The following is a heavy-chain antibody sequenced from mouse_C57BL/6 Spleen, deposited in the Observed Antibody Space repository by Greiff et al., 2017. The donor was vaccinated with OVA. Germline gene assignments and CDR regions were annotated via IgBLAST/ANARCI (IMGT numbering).Heavy chain of an antibody. Sequence: QVQLQQPGAELVRPGTSVKLSCKASGYTFTSYWMHWVKQRPGQGLEWIGVIDPSDSYTNYNQKFKGKATLTVDTSSSTAYMQLSSLTSEDSAVYYCALYSNFYYFDDWGQGTTLTVSS. D-gene: IGHD2-5*01. J-gene: IGHJ2*01. V-gene: IGHV1-59*01. CDR2: IDPSDSYT. CDR3: ALYSNFYYFDD. CDR1: GYTFTSYW.